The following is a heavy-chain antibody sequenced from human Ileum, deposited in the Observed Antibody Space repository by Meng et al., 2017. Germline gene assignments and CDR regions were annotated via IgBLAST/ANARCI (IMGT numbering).Heavy chain of an antibody. Sequence: ASVKVFCKASGYTFTSYAMHWVRQAPGQRLEWMGWINAGNGNTKYAQKFQGRVTIIRDTSASTAYMELSSLRSEDTAVYYCARGKSRAAAGCYYYGMDVWGQGTTVTVSS. CDR2: INAGNGNT. D-gene: IGHD6-13*01. J-gene: IGHJ6*02. CDR1: GYTFTSYA. V-gene: IGHV1-3*01. CDR3: ARGKSRAAAGCYYYGMDV.